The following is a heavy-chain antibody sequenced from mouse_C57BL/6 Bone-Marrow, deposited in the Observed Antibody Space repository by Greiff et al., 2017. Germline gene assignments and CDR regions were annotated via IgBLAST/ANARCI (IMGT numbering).Heavy chain of an antibody. Sequence: EVQGVESGAELVRPGASVKLSCTASGFNIKDDYMHWVKQRPEQGLEWIGWIDPENGDTEYASKFQGKATITADTSSNTAYLQLSSLTSEDTAVYYCTTWGVREFAYWGQGTLVTVSA. J-gene: IGHJ3*01. V-gene: IGHV14-4*01. CDR3: TTWGVREFAY. CDR2: IDPENGDT. D-gene: IGHD2-14*01. CDR1: GFNIKDDY.